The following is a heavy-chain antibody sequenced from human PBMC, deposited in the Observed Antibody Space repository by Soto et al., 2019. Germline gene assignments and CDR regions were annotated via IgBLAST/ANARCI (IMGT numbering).Heavy chain of an antibody. Sequence: QVQLVQSGAEVKKPGASVKVSCKASGYTFTSYDINWVRQATGQGLEWMGWMNPKSGNTGYAQKCQGRLTVTRNTSLSTAYMGLCIVRSEDTAVYSCARAPYGDIVDYWCQGTLVTVAS. CDR1: GYTFTSYD. V-gene: IGHV1-8*01. D-gene: IGHD4-17*01. CDR2: MNPKSGNT. J-gene: IGHJ4*02. CDR3: ARAPYGDIVDY.